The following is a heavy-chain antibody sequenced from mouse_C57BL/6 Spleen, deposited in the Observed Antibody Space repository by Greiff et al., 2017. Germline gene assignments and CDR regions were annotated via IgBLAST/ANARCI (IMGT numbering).Heavy chain of an antibody. J-gene: IGHJ4*01. CDR2: IYPGSGST. V-gene: IGHV1-55*01. Sequence: QVQLQQPGAELVKPGASVKMSCKASGYTFTSYWITWVKQRPGQGLEWIGDIYPGSGSTNYNEKFKSKATLTVDTSYSTSYMQLSSLTSDDSAVYYCARSGYGNYVPYAMDYWGQGTSVTVSS. D-gene: IGHD2-10*02. CDR1: GYTFTSYW. CDR3: ARSGYGNYVPYAMDY.